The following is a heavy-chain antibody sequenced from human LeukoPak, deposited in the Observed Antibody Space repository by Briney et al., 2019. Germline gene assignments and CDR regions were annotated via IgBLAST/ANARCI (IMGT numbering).Heavy chain of an antibody. CDR2: INPSGGST. CDR3: AREGINCSGGSCYEHFDY. Sequence: ASVKVSCKASGYTFTSYDINWVRQAPGQGLEWMGIINPSGGSTSYAQKFQGRVTMTRDMSTSTVYMELSSLRSEDTAVYYCAREGINCSGGSCYEHFDYWGQGTLVTVSS. J-gene: IGHJ4*02. D-gene: IGHD2-15*01. CDR1: GYTFTSYD. V-gene: IGHV1-46*01.